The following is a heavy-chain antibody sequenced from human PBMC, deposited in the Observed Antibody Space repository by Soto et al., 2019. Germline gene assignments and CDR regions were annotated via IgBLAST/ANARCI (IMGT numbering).Heavy chain of an antibody. D-gene: IGHD6-19*01. CDR1: GFTVSSNY. CDR2: IYSGGST. V-gene: IGHV3-66*01. J-gene: IGHJ3*01. Sequence: QPGGSLRLSCAAPGFTVSSNYMSWVRQAPGKGLEWVSGIYSGGSTYYTDSVKGRFTISRDNSKDMLYLQMNTLRAEDTAVYYCASATGYSSGWKNHDAFDVWGQGTMVTVSS. CDR3: ASATGYSSGWKNHDAFDV.